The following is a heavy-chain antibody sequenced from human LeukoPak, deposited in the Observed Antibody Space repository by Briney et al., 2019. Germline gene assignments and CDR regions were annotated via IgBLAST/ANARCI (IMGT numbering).Heavy chain of an antibody. CDR2: TYYSGST. D-gene: IGHD2-2*01. Sequence: PSQTLSLTCTVSGGSISSGGYYWSWIRQHPGKGLEWIGYTYYSGSTYYNPSLKSRVTISVDTSKNQFSLKLSSVTAADTAVYYCARERRGGYCSSTSCYAQVDWFDPWGQGTLVTVSS. CDR3: ARERRGGYCSSTSCYAQVDWFDP. V-gene: IGHV4-31*03. J-gene: IGHJ5*02. CDR1: GGSISSGGYY.